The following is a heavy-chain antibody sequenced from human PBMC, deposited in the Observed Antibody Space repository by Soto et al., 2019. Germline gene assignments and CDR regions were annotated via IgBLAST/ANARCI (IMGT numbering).Heavy chain of an antibody. CDR3: AKGGTTVHQRWYFDY. CDR1: GFTFSSYG. CDR2: ISYDGSNK. J-gene: IGHJ4*01. D-gene: IGHD4-17*01. V-gene: IGHV3-30*18. Sequence: QVQLVESGGGVVQPGRSLRLSCAASGFTFSSYGMHWVRQAPGKGLEWVAVISYDGSNKYFADSVKGRFTISRDSSKNTLYMQINSLRAVNTAVYYCAKGGTTVHQRWYFDYWGDGTLVAVSS.